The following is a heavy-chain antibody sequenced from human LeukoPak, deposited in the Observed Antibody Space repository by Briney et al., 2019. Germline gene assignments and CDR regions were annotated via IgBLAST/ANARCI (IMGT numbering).Heavy chain of an antibody. J-gene: IGHJ4*02. CDR3: AKMGTYYYDSSGYFHFDY. V-gene: IGHV3-23*01. D-gene: IGHD3-22*01. CDR2: ISGSGGST. CDR1: GFTFSDYY. Sequence: GGSLRLSCAASGFTFSDYYMSWIRQAPGKGLEWVSAISGSGGSTYYADSVKGRFTISRDNSKNTLYLQMNSLRAEDTAAYYCAKMGTYYYDSSGYFHFDYWGQGTLVTVSS.